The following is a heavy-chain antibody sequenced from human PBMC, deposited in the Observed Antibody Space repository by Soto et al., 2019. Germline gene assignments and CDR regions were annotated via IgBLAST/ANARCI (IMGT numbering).Heavy chain of an antibody. CDR2: ISGSGGST. J-gene: IGHJ2*01. CDR3: AKPKSRGRGWCCDL. Sequence: EVQLLESGGGLVQPGGSLRLSCAASGFTFSSYAMSWVRQAPGKGLVWVSAISGSGGSTYYADSVKGRFTISRDNSKNRVDVEMDGLRAGDTAVYYWAKPKSRGRGWCCDLWGRGSLV. CDR1: GFTFSSYA. V-gene: IGHV3-23*01.